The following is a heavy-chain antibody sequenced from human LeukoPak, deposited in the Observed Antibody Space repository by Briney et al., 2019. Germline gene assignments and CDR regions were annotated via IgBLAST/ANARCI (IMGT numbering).Heavy chain of an antibody. CDR2: ISAYNGNT. CDR1: GYTFTNYH. D-gene: IGHD6-13*01. V-gene: IGHV1-18*01. Sequence: VASVKVSCKASGYTFTNYHISWVRQAPGQGLEWMGWISAYNGNTNYAQKLQGRVTMTTDTSTSTAYMELRSLRSDDTAVYYCARDYIGWHSSSWYSYSPLDYWGQGTLVTVSS. CDR3: ARDYIGWHSSSWYSYSPLDY. J-gene: IGHJ4*02.